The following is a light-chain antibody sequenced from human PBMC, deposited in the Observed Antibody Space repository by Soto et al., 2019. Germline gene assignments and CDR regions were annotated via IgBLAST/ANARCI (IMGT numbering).Light chain of an antibody. CDR2: DVS. J-gene: IGLJ1*01. CDR3: NSYTTSNTRQIV. CDR1: SNEVGGYNY. Sequence: SVLNQPSSVSGSPGQAITISCTGTSNEVGGYNYVSWYQQHPGKAPKFMIYDVSNRPSGVSTRFSGSKSGNTASLTISGLQAEDEADYYCNSYTTSNTRQIVFGTGTKVTVL. V-gene: IGLV2-14*01.